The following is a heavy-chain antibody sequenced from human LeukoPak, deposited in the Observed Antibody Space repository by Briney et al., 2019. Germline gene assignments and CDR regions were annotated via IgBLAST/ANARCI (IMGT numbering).Heavy chain of an antibody. V-gene: IGHV3-13*01. CDR3: ARVKYYYDSSGYYDY. CDR1: GFTFSSYD. Sequence: GGSLRLSRVASGFTFSSYDMHWVRQATGKGLEWVSAIGTAGDTYYPGSVKGRFTISRENAKNSLYLQMNSLRAGDTAVYYCARVKYYYDSSGYYDYWGQGTLVTVSS. CDR2: IGTAGDT. J-gene: IGHJ4*02. D-gene: IGHD3-22*01.